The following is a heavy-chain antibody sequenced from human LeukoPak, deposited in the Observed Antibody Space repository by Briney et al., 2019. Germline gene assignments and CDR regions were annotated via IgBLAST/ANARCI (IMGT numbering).Heavy chain of an antibody. D-gene: IGHD6-13*01. Sequence: ASVKVSCKASGGTFSSYAISWVRQAPGQGLEWMGGIIPIFGTANYAQKFQGRVTITTDESTSTAYMELSSLRSEDTAVYYCARGGHSSSWSHTIDAFDIWGQGTMVTVSS. J-gene: IGHJ3*02. CDR3: ARGGHSSSWSHTIDAFDI. CDR2: IIPIFGTA. CDR1: GGTFSSYA. V-gene: IGHV1-69*05.